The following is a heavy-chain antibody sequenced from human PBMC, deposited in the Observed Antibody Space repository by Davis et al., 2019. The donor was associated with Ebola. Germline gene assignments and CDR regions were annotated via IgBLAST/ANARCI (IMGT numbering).Heavy chain of an antibody. CDR1: GFTFSLYG. CDR3: AKDMAEYYDFWSGYYDY. D-gene: IGHD3-3*01. Sequence: GESLKISCVASGFTFSLYGMHWVRQTPGKGLEWVAFIWFDGRNAHYIDSVKGRFTIFRDNSKNTLYLQMNSLRPEDTAVYYCAKDMAEYYDFWSGYYDYWGQGTLVTVSS. V-gene: IGHV3-30*02. CDR2: IWFDGRNA. J-gene: IGHJ4*02.